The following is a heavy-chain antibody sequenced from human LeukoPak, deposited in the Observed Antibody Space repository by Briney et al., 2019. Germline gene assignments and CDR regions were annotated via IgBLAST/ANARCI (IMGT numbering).Heavy chain of an antibody. Sequence: ASVKVSCKASGYTFTNYYMHWVRQAPGQGLEWMGIINPSGGSTSYAQKFQGRVTMTTDTYTSTAYMELRSLRSDDTAMYYCARESHETREDYWGQRTLVTVSS. V-gene: IGHV1-46*01. CDR2: INPSGGST. J-gene: IGHJ4*02. D-gene: IGHD1-1*01. CDR1: GYTFTNYY. CDR3: ARESHETREDY.